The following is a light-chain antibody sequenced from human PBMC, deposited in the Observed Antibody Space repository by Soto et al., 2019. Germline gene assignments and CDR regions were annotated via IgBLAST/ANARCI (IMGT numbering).Light chain of an antibody. CDR3: QHSYSTPQT. V-gene: IGKV1-39*01. J-gene: IGKJ2*01. CDR2: TAS. Sequence: DIQMTQSPSSLSASVGDRVTITCRASQSISSYLNWYQQKPGKAPTLLIYTASTLQSGVPSRFSGSGSGTDFTLTIGTLQPEDFATYYCQHSYSTPQTFGQGTKLEIK. CDR1: QSISSY.